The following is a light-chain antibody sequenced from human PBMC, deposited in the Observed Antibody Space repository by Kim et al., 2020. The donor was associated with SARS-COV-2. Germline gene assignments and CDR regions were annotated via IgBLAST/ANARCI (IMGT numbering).Light chain of an antibody. CDR2: GAS. V-gene: IGKV3-15*01. CDR3: QQHHYWRA. J-gene: IGKJ5*01. Sequence: SVSQGERATLSCSASQSISSNLCLYQHKPGQAPRVLLYGASTTAAVIPAMCSSSWSVTEFTLTISSLQSDDFANYYCQQHHYWRAFGQGTRLEIK. CDR1: QSISSN.